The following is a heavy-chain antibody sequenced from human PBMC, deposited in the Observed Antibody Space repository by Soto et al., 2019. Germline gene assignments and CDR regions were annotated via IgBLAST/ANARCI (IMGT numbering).Heavy chain of an antibody. D-gene: IGHD2-2*01. Sequence: QVQLVQSGAEVKKPGSSVKVSCKASGGTFSSYAISWVRQAPGQGLEWMGGIIPIFGTANYAQKFQGRVNINAVESPSTAYLELSSLRSEDTAVYYCARHVPAAGYYYGMDVWGQGTTVTVSS. J-gene: IGHJ6*02. CDR1: GGTFSSYA. V-gene: IGHV1-69*12. CDR3: ARHVPAAGYYYGMDV. CDR2: IIPIFGTA.